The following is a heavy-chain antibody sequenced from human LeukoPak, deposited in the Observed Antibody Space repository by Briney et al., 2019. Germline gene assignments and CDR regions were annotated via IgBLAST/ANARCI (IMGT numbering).Heavy chain of an antibody. J-gene: IGHJ4*02. Sequence: SETLSLTCTVSGGSISSYYWSWIRQPAGKGLEWIGRIYTSGSTNYNPSLKSRVTMSVDTSKNQFSLKLSSVTAADTAVYYCARASYYDSSGYSYFYYWGQGTLVTVSS. CDR2: IYTSGST. V-gene: IGHV4-4*07. CDR1: GGSISSYY. D-gene: IGHD3-22*01. CDR3: ARASYYDSSGYSYFYY.